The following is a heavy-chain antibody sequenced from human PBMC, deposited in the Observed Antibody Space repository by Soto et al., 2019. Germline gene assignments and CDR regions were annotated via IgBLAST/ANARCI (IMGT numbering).Heavy chain of an antibody. CDR2: IYYSGST. V-gene: IGHV4-59*01. CDR1: GGSISSYY. Sequence: SETLSLTCTVSGGSISSYYWSWIRQPPGKGLEWIGYIYYSGSTNYNPSLKSRVTISVDTSKNQFSLKLSSVTAADTAVYYCARWGSWGITFGGVGLWRQGTLVTVSS. J-gene: IGHJ4*02. CDR3: ARWGSWGITFGGVGL. D-gene: IGHD3-16*01.